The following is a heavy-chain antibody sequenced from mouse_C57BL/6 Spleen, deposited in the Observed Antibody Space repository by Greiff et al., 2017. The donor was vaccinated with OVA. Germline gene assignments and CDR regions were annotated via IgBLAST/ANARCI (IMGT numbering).Heavy chain of an antibody. CDR1: GYTFTSYW. CDR2: IDPSDSYT. V-gene: IGHV1-50*01. D-gene: IGHD1-1*01. CDR3: ARRGYTVEWYFDV. J-gene: IGHJ1*03. Sequence: QVQLQQPGAELVKPGASVKLSCKASGYTFTSYWMQWVKQRPGQGLEWIGEIDPSDSYTNYNQKFKGKATLTVDTSSSTAYMQLSSLTSEDSAVYYCARRGYTVEWYFDVWGTGTTVTVSS.